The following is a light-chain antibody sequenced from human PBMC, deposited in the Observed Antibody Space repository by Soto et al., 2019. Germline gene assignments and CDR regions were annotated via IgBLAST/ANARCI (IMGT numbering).Light chain of an antibody. J-gene: IGKJ1*01. CDR2: AAS. Sequence: DVQLTQSPSSLSASVGDRVTITCRASQRIRNYLNWYQQKPGKAPKLLIFAASSLQSGVPSRFSGSGSGTEFTLTISSLQPEDFATYYCQQSYSTPRVTFGQGTKVEIK. CDR3: QQSYSTPRVT. V-gene: IGKV1-39*01. CDR1: QRIRNY.